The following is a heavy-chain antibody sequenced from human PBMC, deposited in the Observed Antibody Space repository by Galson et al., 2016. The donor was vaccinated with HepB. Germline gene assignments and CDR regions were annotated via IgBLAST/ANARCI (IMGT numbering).Heavy chain of an antibody. D-gene: IGHD2-15*01. CDR2: IRSKGYGGTT. CDR3: TRNYCSGGCCYSNYYMDV. CDR1: GFTFDDYA. Sequence: SLRLSCAASGFTFDDYAMSWFRQAPGKGLEWVGFIRSKGYGGTTEYAASVKGRFTISRDDSKSIAYLQVNSLKTEDTAVYYCTRNYCSGGCCYSNYYMDVWGKGATVTVSS. V-gene: IGHV3-49*03. J-gene: IGHJ6*03.